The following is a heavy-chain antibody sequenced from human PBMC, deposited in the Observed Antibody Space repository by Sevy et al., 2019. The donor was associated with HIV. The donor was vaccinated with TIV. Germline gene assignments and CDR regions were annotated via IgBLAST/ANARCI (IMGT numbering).Heavy chain of an antibody. CDR1: GYTFTSYG. J-gene: IGHJ6*02. CDR3: ARDPRIVGANAYYYGMDV. D-gene: IGHD1-26*01. V-gene: IGHV1-18*04. CDR2: ISAYNGNT. Sequence: ASAKVSCKASGYTFTSYGISWVRQAPGQGLEWMGWISAYNGNTNYAQKLQGRVTMTTDTSTSTAYMELRSLRSDDTAVYYCARDPRIVGANAYYYGMDVWGQGTTVTVSS.